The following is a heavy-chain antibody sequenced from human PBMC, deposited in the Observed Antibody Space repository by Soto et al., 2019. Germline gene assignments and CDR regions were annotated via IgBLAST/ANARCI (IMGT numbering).Heavy chain of an antibody. Sequence: GGSLRLSCAASGFTFSDYYMSWIRQAPGKGLEWVSYISSSGSTIYYADSVKGRFTISRDNAKNSLYLQMNSLRAEDTAVYYCARDGRSPLYYGSGSYYLDYWGQGTLVTVSS. D-gene: IGHD3-10*01. J-gene: IGHJ4*02. CDR1: GFTFSDYY. V-gene: IGHV3-11*01. CDR2: ISSSGSTI. CDR3: ARDGRSPLYYGSGSYYLDY.